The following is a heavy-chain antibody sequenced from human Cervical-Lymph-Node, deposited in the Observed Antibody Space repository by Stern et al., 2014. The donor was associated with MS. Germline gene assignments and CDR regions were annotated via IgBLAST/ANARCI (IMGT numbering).Heavy chain of an antibody. CDR1: GYSFTSYW. CDR2: IYPGDSDT. CDR3: ARRGSSTTYYYYGMDV. J-gene: IGHJ6*02. D-gene: IGHD6-6*01. Sequence: VQLVESGAEVKKPGESLKISCKGSGYSFTSYWIAWVRQMPGKGLEWMGIIYPGDSDTRYGPSFQGQVTISADKSISTAYLQWSSLKASDTAMYYCARRGSSTTYYYYGMDVWGQGTTVTVSS. V-gene: IGHV5-51*03.